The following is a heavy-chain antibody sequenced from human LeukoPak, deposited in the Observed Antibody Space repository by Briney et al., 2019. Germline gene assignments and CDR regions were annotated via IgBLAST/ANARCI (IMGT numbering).Heavy chain of an antibody. V-gene: IGHV3-66*01. CDR3: AREKDNWGIDAFDF. Sequence: GGSLRLSCAASGFTVSSNYMSWVRQAPGKGLEWVSVIYSGGSTYYADSVKGRFTISRGNSKNTLYLQMNSLRAEDTAVYYCAREKDNWGIDAFDFWGQGTMVTVSS. J-gene: IGHJ3*01. D-gene: IGHD3-16*01. CDR1: GFTVSSNY. CDR2: IYSGGST.